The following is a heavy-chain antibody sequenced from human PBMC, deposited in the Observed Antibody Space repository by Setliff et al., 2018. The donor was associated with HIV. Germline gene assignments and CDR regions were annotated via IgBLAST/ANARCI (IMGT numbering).Heavy chain of an antibody. CDR1: GFTVSSNY. CDR3: ARGRYGGNWNAFDI. CDR2: LYSGGSR. D-gene: IGHD2-21*01. Sequence: SLRLSCAASGFTVSSNYMSWVRQAPGKGLEWVSVLYSGGSRYYADSVKGRFTISRDRSKNTLYLQMNGLRAEDTAVYYCARGRYGGNWNAFDIWGQGTMVTVSS. V-gene: IGHV3-53*01. J-gene: IGHJ3*02.